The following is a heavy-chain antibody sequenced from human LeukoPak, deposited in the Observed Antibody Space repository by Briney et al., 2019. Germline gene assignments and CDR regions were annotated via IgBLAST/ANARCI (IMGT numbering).Heavy chain of an antibody. CDR3: AREYYYDSSGYYKGWFDP. CDR1: GYTFTGYY. D-gene: IGHD3-22*01. CDR2: MNPNSGNT. V-gene: IGHV1-8*02. Sequence: GASVKVSCKASGYTFTGYYMHWVRQATGQGLEWMGWMNPNSGNTGYAQKFQGRVTMTRNTSISTAYMELSGLRSEDTAVYYCAREYYYDSSGYYKGWFDPWGQGTLVTVSS. J-gene: IGHJ5*02.